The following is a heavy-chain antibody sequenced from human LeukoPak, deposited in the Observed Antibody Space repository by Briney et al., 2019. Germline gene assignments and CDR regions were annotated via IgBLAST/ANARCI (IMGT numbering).Heavy chain of an antibody. CDR3: AREGAARCLDY. CDR1: EFTFSSYE. Sequence: GGSLRLSCAASEFTFSSYEMNWVRQAPGKGLEWVSYISSSGSTIYYADSVKGRFTISRDNAKNSLYLQMNSLRAEDTAVYYCAREGAARCLDYWGQGTLVTVSS. CDR2: ISSSGSTI. V-gene: IGHV3-48*03. J-gene: IGHJ4*02. D-gene: IGHD6-6*01.